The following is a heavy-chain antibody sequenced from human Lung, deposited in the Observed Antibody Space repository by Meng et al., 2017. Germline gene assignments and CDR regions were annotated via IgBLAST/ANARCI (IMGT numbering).Heavy chain of an antibody. Sequence: EVQLVESGGGLVKPGGSLRLSCAASGFTFSSYSMNWVRQAPGKGLEWVSSISSSSAYADSVKGRFTISRDNAKNSLYLQMNSLRAEDTDVYYCARGRVVVAATPSDYWGQGTLVTVSS. J-gene: IGHJ4*02. V-gene: IGHV3-21*01. D-gene: IGHD2-15*01. CDR2: ISSSSA. CDR3: ARGRVVVAATPSDY. CDR1: GFTFSSYS.